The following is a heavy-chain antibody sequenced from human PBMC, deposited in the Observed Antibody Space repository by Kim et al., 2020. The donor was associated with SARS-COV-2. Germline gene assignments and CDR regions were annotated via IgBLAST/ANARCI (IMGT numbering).Heavy chain of an antibody. D-gene: IGHD4-17*01. CDR3: ARDRGLDL. V-gene: IGHV4-61*01. CDR2: IYYSGST. J-gene: IGHJ2*01. Sequence: SETLSLTCTVSGGSVSSGSYYWSWIRQPPGKGLEWIGYIYYSGSTNYNPSLKSRVTISVDTSKNQFSLKLSSVTAADTAVYYCARDRGLDLWGRGTLVTVSS. CDR1: GGSVSSGSYY.